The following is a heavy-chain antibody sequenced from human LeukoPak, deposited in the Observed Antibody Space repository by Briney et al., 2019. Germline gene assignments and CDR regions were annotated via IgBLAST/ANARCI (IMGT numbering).Heavy chain of an antibody. CDR1: GFTFSSSA. CDR3: AEDQRWESPHYLDS. CDR2: ISASGGST. J-gene: IGHJ4*02. Sequence: GGSLRLSCAASGFTFSSSAMSWVRQVPGKGLEWVSGISASGGSTYYADSVRGRFTISRDNSKNTLYVQTNSLRDEDTAVYYCAEDQRWESPHYLDSWGQGTLVTVSS. V-gene: IGHV3-23*01. D-gene: IGHD1-26*01.